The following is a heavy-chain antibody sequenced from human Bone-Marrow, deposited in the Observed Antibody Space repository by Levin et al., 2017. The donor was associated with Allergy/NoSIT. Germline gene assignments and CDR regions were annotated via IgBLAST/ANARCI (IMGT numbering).Heavy chain of an antibody. V-gene: IGHV4-59*01. J-gene: IGHJ6*03. CDR1: GGSISSYY. D-gene: IGHD3-10*01. CDR3: ARVNYGSGGYYYYMDV. CDR2: IYYSGST. Sequence: SQTLSLTCTVSGGSISSYYWSWIRQPPGKGLEWIGYIYYSGSTNYNPSLKSRVTISVDTSKNQFSLKLSSVTAADTAVYYCARVNYGSGGYYYYMDVWGKGTTVTVSS.